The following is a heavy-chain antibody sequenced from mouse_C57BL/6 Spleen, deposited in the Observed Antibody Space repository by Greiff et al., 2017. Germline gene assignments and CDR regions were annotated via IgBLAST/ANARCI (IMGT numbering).Heavy chain of an antibody. J-gene: IGHJ3*01. CDR1: GYSITSGYY. D-gene: IGHD2-4*01. CDR2: ISYDGSN. CDR3: ASVYDYDKGVCY. Sequence: EVHLVESGPGLVKPSQSLSLTCSVTGYSITSGYYWNWIRQFPGNKLEWMGYISYDGSNNYNPSLKNRISITRDTSKNQFFLKLNSVTTEDTATYYCASVYDYDKGVCYWGQGTLVTVSA. V-gene: IGHV3-6*01.